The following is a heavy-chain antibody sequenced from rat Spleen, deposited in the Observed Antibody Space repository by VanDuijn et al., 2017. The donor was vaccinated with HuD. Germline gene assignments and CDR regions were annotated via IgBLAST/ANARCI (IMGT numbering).Heavy chain of an antibody. CDR2: ISTGGGNI. J-gene: IGHJ3*01. CDR3: TRDRILRSTGFDY. CDR1: GFTFSNYG. V-gene: IGHV5-25*01. Sequence: EVQLVESGGGLVQPGRSMRLSCAASGFTFSNYGMAWVRQTPTKGLEWVASISTGGGNIYYRDSVKGRFTVSRDNAKSSLYLQMDSLRSEDSATYYCTRDRILRSTGFDYWGQGTLVTVSS. D-gene: IGHD1-6*01.